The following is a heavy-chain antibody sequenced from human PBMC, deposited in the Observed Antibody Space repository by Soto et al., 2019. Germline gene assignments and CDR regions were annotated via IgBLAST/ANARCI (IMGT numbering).Heavy chain of an antibody. CDR1: GGSISSSSYY. CDR3: ARLPGVVVVAAGPSGWFDP. J-gene: IGHJ5*02. CDR2: IYYSGTT. D-gene: IGHD2-15*01. V-gene: IGHV4-39*01. Sequence: QLQLQESGPGLVKPSETLSLTCTVSGGSISSSSYYWGWIRQPPGKGLEWIGSIYYSGTTYYNPSLKSRVTISVDTSMNQFPLKLSSVTAADTAVYYCARLPGVVVVAAGPSGWFDPWGQGTLVTVSS.